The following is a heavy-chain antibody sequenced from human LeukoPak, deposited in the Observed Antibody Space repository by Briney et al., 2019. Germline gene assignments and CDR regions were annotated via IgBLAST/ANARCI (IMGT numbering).Heavy chain of an antibody. CDR1: GFTFSSYW. D-gene: IGHD5-24*01. Sequence: GGSLRLSCAASGFTFSSYWMHWVRQAPGKGLVWVSRINSDGSSTSYADSVKGRFTISRDNAKNTLYLQMNSLRAEDTAVYFCASRRDGDNSNSWGQGTLVTVSS. CDR3: ASRRDGDNSNS. V-gene: IGHV3-74*01. J-gene: IGHJ4*02. CDR2: INSDGSST.